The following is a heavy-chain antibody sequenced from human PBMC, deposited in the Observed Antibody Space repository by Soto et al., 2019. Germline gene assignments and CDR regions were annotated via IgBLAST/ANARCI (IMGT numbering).Heavy chain of an antibody. CDR3: ARSLMYSSSFDY. J-gene: IGHJ4*02. CDR1: GGTFSSYA. V-gene: IGHV1-69*13. CDR2: IIPIFGTA. D-gene: IGHD6-6*01. Sequence: ASVKVSCKASGGTFSSYAISWVRQAPGQGLEWMGGIIPIFGTANYAQKFQGRVTITADESTSTAYMELSSLRSEDTAVYYCARSLMYSSSFDYWGQGTLVTVSS.